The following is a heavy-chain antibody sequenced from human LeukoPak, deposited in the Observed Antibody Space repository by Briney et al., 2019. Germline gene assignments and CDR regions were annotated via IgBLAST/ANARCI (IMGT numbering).Heavy chain of an antibody. Sequence: GGSLRLSCAASGFTFSIYAMSWVRQAPGKGLEWVSAISGSGGTAYYADSVKGRFTISRDNSKNTLYLQMNSLRAEDTAVYYCAKKGYYDGSGYYMYYLDHWGQGTLVTVSS. CDR1: GFTFSIYA. V-gene: IGHV3-23*01. D-gene: IGHD3-22*01. J-gene: IGHJ4*02. CDR2: ISGSGGTA. CDR3: AKKGYYDGSGYYMYYLDH.